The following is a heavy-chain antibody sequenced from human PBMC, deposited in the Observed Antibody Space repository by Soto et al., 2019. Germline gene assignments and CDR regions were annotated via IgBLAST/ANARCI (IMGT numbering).Heavy chain of an antibody. V-gene: IGHV3-7*01. CDR1: GFTFNTYW. J-gene: IGHJ4*02. CDR3: ARFGNIAVAAIDY. Sequence: GGSPRISCAASGFTFNTYWMTWVRQAPGQGLEWVANIKPDGSETYYLDSVKGRFTISRDSARDSVHLQMNVLRAEDTALYYFARFGNIAVAAIDYWGPGTLVTVFS. D-gene: IGHD6-19*01. CDR2: IKPDGSET.